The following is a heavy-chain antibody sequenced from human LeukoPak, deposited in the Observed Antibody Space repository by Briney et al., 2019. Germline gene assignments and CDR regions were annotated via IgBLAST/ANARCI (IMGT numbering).Heavy chain of an antibody. J-gene: IGHJ4*02. CDR2: ISVRCNYR. Sequence: GGSLTLSCAASGYTFSDFSVNWVRQAPGKGLEWVSSISVRCNYRYYADSVRGRFTISRDDARDSLFLQMNSLRAEDTAVYFCVRLRRNNDRSGYYYYYDYWGQGTLVTVSS. CDR3: VRLRRNNDRSGYYYYYDY. D-gene: IGHD3-22*01. CDR1: GYTFSDFS. V-gene: IGHV3-21*01.